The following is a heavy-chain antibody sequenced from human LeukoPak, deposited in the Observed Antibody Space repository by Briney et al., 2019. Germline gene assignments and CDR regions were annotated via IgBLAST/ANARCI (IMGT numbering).Heavy chain of an antibody. J-gene: IGHJ4*02. V-gene: IGHV3-7*03. CDR1: GFTFNTYA. CDR3: ATYCSSTSCYFGY. D-gene: IGHD2-2*01. CDR2: IKQDGSEK. Sequence: GGSLRLSCVASGFTFNTYAIHWVRQAPGKGLEWVANIKQDGSEKYYVDSVKGRFTISRDNAKDSLYLQMNSLRAEDTAVYYCATYCSSTSCYFGYWGQGTLVTVSS.